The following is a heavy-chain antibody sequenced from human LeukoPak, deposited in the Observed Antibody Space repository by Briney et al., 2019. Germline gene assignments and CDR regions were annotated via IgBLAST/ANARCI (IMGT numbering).Heavy chain of an antibody. CDR1: GFTFSNYG. J-gene: IGHJ1*01. CDR3: ARVNGELLAY. D-gene: IGHD1-26*01. Sequence: GGSLRLSCAASGFTFSNYGVHWVRQAPGKGLEWVAVIWYDGSKKYYADSVKGRFTISRDSSKNTLYLEMNSLRAEDTAVYFCARVNGELLAYWGEGTLVTVSS. CDR2: IWYDGSKK. V-gene: IGHV3-33*01.